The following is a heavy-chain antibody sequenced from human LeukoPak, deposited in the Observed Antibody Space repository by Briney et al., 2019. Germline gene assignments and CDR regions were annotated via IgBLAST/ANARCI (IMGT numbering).Heavy chain of an antibody. V-gene: IGHV4-39*01. J-gene: IGHJ4*02. D-gene: IGHD3-22*01. CDR2: IFYTGNT. Sequence: PSETLSLTCIVSGDSISRNNYHWGWIRQPPGKGLEWIGSIFYTGNTYYNPSLKSRVTISVDTSKNQFSLKLSSVTAADTAVYYCARIGLYRVLITSAPDYWGQGILVTVSS. CDR1: GDSISRNNYH. CDR3: ARIGLYRVLITSAPDY.